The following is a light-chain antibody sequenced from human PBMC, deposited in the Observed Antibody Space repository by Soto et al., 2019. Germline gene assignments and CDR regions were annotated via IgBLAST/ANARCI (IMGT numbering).Light chain of an antibody. J-gene: IGKJ1*01. CDR2: DAY. CDR1: QSISSR. CDR3: KQYNSYSVT. V-gene: IGKV1-5*01. Sequence: DIQMTQSPSTLSASVGDRVTITCRASQSISSRLAWYQQKPGKAPKFLVYDAYNLESGVQSRFSGSGSGTEFTLTIRSLQPDDFATYYCKQYNSYSVTFGQGTKVDIK.